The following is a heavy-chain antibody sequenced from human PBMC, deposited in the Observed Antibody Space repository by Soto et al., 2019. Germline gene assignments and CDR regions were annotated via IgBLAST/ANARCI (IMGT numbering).Heavy chain of an antibody. CDR1: GFTFSGSA. V-gene: IGHV3-73*01. J-gene: IGHJ6*02. Sequence: GGSLRLSCAASGFTFSGSAMHWVRQTSGKGLEWVGRIGSKANSYATAYAASVKGRFAISRDDSKNTAYLQMNSLKTEDTAVYYCTRPPYSGSYSYYYYGMDVWGQGTTVTVSS. CDR2: IGSKANSYAT. CDR3: TRPPYSGSYSYYYYGMDV. D-gene: IGHD1-26*01.